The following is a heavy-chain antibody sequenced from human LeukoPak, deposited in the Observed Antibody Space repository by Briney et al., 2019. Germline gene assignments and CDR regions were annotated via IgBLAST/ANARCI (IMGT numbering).Heavy chain of an antibody. CDR2: IYPGDSDT. CDR1: GYSFTSYW. CDR3: ARHVWGTAMAYYFDY. D-gene: IGHD5-18*01. V-gene: IGHV5-51*01. Sequence: GESLKISCKGSGYSFTSYWIGWVRQMPGKGLEWMGIIYPGDSDTRYSPSFQGQVTISADKSISTAYLQWSSLKASDTAMYYCARHVWGTAMAYYFDYWGQGTLVTVSS. J-gene: IGHJ4*02.